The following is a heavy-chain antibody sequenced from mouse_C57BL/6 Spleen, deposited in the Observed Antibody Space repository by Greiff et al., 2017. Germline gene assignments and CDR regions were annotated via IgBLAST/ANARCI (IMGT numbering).Heavy chain of an antibody. D-gene: IGHD2-4*01. CDR1: GYTFTDYY. Sequence: EVQLQQSGPELVKPGASVKISCKASGYTFTDYYMNWVKQSHGKSLEWIGDINPNNGGTSYNQKFKGKATLTVDKSSSTAYMDLRSLTSEYSAVYYCARGIYYDYDYAMDYWGQGTSVTVSS. V-gene: IGHV1-26*01. CDR3: ARGIYYDYDYAMDY. J-gene: IGHJ4*01. CDR2: INPNNGGT.